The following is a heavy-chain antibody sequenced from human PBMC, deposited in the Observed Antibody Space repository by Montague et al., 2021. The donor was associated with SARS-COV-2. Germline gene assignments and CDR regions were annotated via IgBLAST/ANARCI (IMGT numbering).Heavy chain of an antibody. CDR1: GGSISSYY. J-gene: IGHJ3*02. V-gene: IGHV4-59*01. Sequence: SETLSLTCTVSGGSISSYYWSWIRQPPGKGLEWTGYIYYSGSTNYNPSLKSRVTISVDTSKNQFSLKLSSVTAADTAVYYCARWGLYGGNPGDGAFDIWGQGTMVTVSS. CDR3: ARWGLYGGNPGDGAFDI. D-gene: IGHD4-23*01. CDR2: IYYSGST.